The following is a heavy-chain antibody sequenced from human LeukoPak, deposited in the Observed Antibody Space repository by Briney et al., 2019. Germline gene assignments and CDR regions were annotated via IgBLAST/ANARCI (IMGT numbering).Heavy chain of an antibody. J-gene: IGHJ4*02. D-gene: IGHD2-21*02. Sequence: PGGSLRLSCAASGFIFSSYEMNWVRQVPGKGLEWVSYISSGGDNIYYADSVKGRFTISRDSAKNSLYLQMNSLRPEDTAFYYCAREVGVTNYFDYWGQGTLVTVSS. CDR2: ISSGGDNI. CDR1: GFIFSSYE. CDR3: AREVGVTNYFDY. V-gene: IGHV3-48*03.